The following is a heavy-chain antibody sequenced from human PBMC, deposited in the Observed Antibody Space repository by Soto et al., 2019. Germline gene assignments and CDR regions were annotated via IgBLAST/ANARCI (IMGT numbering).Heavy chain of an antibody. V-gene: IGHV3-11*01. Sequence: GGSLRLSCAASGFTFSDDYMTWIRQAPGKGLEWVSYIDSSGRITYYADSVRGRFTISRDNANNLLYLQMNNLRAEDLAVYYCARDHLPTNYFFDLWGQGTLVTVSS. CDR1: GFTFSDDY. CDR3: ARDHLPTNYFFDL. J-gene: IGHJ4*02. CDR2: IDSSGRIT. D-gene: IGHD1-1*01.